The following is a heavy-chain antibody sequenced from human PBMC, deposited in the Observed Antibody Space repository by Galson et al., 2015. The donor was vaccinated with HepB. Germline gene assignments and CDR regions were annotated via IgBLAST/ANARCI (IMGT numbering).Heavy chain of an antibody. J-gene: IGHJ4*02. V-gene: IGHV3-48*03. CDR3: ARGVREYSSSSLYFDH. Sequence: SLRLSCAASGFTFSSYEMNWVRQAPGKGLEWVSYISSTDSIKYYIDSVKGRFTISRDNVKNSLHLQMSSLRAEDTAVYYCARGVREYSSSSLYFDHWGQGTLVTVSS. CDR1: GFTFSSYE. D-gene: IGHD6-6*01. CDR2: ISSTDSIK.